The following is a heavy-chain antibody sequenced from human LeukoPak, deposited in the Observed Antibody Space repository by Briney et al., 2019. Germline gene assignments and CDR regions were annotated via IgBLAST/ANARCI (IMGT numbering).Heavy chain of an antibody. CDR3: AREVGGIVATFGYRYFDY. Sequence: PGGSLRLSCAATGFTFSSYAMHWVRQAPGKGLEWVAVISYDGSNKYYADSVKGRFTISRDNSKNTLYLQMNSLRAEDTAVYYCAREVGGIVATFGYRYFDYWGQGTLVTVSS. V-gene: IGHV3-30-3*01. CDR2: ISYDGSNK. D-gene: IGHD5-12*01. CDR1: GFTFSSYA. J-gene: IGHJ4*02.